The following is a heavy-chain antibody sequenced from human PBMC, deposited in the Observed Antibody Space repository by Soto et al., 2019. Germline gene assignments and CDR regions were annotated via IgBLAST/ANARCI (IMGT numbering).Heavy chain of an antibody. Sequence: QVQLQESGPGLVKPSETLSLTYTVSGGSISSYYWSWIRQPPGKGLEWIGYIYYSGSTNYNPSLKSRVTISVDTSKNQFSLKLSSVTAADTAVYYCARGPPTYYDFWSGYRMDVWGKGTTVTVSS. J-gene: IGHJ6*04. V-gene: IGHV4-59*01. CDR3: ARGPPTYYDFWSGYRMDV. CDR2: IYYSGST. D-gene: IGHD3-3*01. CDR1: GGSISSYY.